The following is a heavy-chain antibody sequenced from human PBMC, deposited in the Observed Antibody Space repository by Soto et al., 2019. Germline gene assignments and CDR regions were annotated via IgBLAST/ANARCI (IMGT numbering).Heavy chain of an antibody. CDR1: GGSFSGYY. CDR3: ARPSSGSYYHRAQNWVDH. J-gene: IGHJ5*02. Sequence: PSEPLSLTFAVYGGSFSGYYWSWIRQPPGKGLEWIGEINHSGSTNYNPSLKSRVTISVDTSKNQFSLKLSSVTAADTAVYYCARPSSGSYYHRAQNWVDHWGQGTLVT. CDR2: INHSGST. V-gene: IGHV4-34*01. D-gene: IGHD3-10*01.